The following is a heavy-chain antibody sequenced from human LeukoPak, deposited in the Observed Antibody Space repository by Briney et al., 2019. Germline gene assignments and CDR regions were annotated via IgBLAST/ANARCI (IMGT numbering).Heavy chain of an antibody. Sequence: ASVKVSYKASGYTFTSYGISWVRQAPGQGLEWMGWISAYDGNTNYALKLQGRVTMTTDTSTSTAYMELRSLRSDDTAVYYCARDSPDIVVVPAAIPDYYYYGMDVWGQGTTVTVSS. CDR1: GYTFTSYG. CDR3: ARDSPDIVVVPAAIPDYYYYGMDV. J-gene: IGHJ6*02. CDR2: ISAYDGNT. V-gene: IGHV1-18*01. D-gene: IGHD2-2*02.